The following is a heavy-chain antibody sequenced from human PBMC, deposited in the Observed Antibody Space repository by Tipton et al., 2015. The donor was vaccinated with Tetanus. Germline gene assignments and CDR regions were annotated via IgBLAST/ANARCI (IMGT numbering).Heavy chain of an antibody. CDR3: ARKKGYATVTTPYYFDY. CDR1: GYTFTSYG. CDR2: ISAYNGNT. D-gene: IGHD4-17*01. Sequence: QSGPEVKKPGASVKVSCKASGYTFTSYGISWVRQAPGQELEWMGWISAYNGNTNYAQKLQGRVTMTTDTSTSTAYMELRSLRSDDTAVYYCARKKGYATVTTPYYFDYWGQGTLVTVSS. J-gene: IGHJ4*02. V-gene: IGHV1-18*01.